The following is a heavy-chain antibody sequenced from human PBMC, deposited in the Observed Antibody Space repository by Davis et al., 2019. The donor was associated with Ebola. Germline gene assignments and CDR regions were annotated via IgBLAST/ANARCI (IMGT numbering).Heavy chain of an antibody. CDR2: INWNGAST. Sequence: PGGSLRLSCAASGFAFADFGMSWVRQAPGRGLEWVAGINWNGASTGYAVSLKSRFTISRDNAKNSLDLQIISLRADDTALYHCARSDSGGSWYFDLWGRGTLVTVSS. J-gene: IGHJ2*01. CDR3: ARSDSGGSWYFDL. V-gene: IGHV3-20*01. CDR1: GFAFADFG. D-gene: IGHD3-16*01.